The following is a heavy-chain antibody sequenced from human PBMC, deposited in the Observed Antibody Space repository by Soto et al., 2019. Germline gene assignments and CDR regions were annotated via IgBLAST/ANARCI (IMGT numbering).Heavy chain of an antibody. V-gene: IGHV1-2*04. CDR2: INPKSGGT. CDR3: ARGDSTDCSNGVCSFFYNHDMDV. CDR1: GYSFTDYH. D-gene: IGHD2-8*01. J-gene: IGHJ6*02. Sequence: GASVKVSCKAAGYSFTDYHIHWVRQAPGQGLEWLGRINPKSGGTSTAQKFQGWVTMTTDTSISTASMELTRLTSDDTAIYYCARGDSTDCSNGVCSFFYNHDMDVWGQGTTVTVSS.